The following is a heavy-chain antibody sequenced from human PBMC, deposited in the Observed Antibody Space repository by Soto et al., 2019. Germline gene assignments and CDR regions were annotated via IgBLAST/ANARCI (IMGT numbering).Heavy chain of an antibody. CDR1: GGSFSGYY. Sequence: SETLSLTCAVYGGSFSGYYWSWIRQPPGKGLEWIGEINHSGSTNYNPPLKSRVTISVDTSKNQFSLKLSSVTAADTAVYYCAYGDPFDYWGQGTLVTVSS. CDR3: AYGDPFDY. CDR2: INHSGST. D-gene: IGHD4-17*01. J-gene: IGHJ4*02. V-gene: IGHV4-34*01.